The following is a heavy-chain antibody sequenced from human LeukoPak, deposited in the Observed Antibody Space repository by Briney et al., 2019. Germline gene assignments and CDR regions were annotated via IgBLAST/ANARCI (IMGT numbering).Heavy chain of an antibody. CDR3: ARDSRGYCSSTSCSQPKSMYYYYMDV. CDR2: ISSSGSTI. J-gene: IGHJ6*03. Sequence: GGSLRLSCAASGFTFSDYYMSWIRQAPGKGLEWVSYISSSGSTIYYADSVKGRFTISRDNSKNTLYLQMNSLRAEDTAVYYCARDSRGYCSSTSCSQPKSMYYYYMDVWGKGTTVTVSS. CDR1: GFTFSDYY. V-gene: IGHV3-11*04. D-gene: IGHD2-2*01.